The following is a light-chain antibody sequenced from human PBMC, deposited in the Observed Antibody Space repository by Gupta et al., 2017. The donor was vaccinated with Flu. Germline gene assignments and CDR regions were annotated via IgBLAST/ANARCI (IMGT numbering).Light chain of an antibody. CDR1: SSSIGAGYD. CDR2: ANK. Sequence: QSVLTQPPSVSGAPGQRVSISCTGSSSSIGAGYDVHWYQQFPGTPPKLLIYANKNRPSGVPDRFPASKSGTSASLAIAGLQAEDEAVYYCQSCDISRTAWVFGGGTRLTVL. CDR3: QSCDISRTAWV. J-gene: IGLJ3*02. V-gene: IGLV1-40*01.